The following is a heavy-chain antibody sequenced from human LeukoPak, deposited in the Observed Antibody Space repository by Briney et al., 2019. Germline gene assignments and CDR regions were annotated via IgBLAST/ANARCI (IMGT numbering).Heavy chain of an antibody. V-gene: IGHV3-33*01. CDR3: ARDGNIAVAGTYYYYYGMDV. Sequence: GGSLRLSCAASGFSFKDTGMHWVRQAPGKGLEWVAVIWCDGSNKYYADSVKGRFTISRDNSKNTLYLQMNSLRAEDTAVYYCARDGNIAVAGTYYYYYGMDVWGQGTTVTVSS. CDR1: GFSFKDTG. CDR2: IWCDGSNK. J-gene: IGHJ6*02. D-gene: IGHD6-19*01.